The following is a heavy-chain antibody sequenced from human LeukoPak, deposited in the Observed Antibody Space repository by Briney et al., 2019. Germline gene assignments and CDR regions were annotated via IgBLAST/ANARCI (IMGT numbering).Heavy chain of an antibody. CDR1: GFTFSSYA. Sequence: GGSLRLSCAASGFTFSSYAMSWVRQAPGKGLEWVSLISWDSGNTYYADSVKGRFTISRDNSKNSLSLQMNSLRAEDTALYYCAKGPGAAVGKRYIQHWGQDTLVTVSS. CDR3: AKGPGAAVGKRYIQH. CDR2: ISWDSGNT. V-gene: IGHV3-43D*03. D-gene: IGHD6-13*01. J-gene: IGHJ1*01.